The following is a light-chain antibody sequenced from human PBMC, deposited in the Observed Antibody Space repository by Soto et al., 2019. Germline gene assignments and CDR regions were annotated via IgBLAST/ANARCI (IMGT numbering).Light chain of an antibody. J-gene: IGLJ1*01. CDR1: SSDVGGYNH. CDR2: EAF. V-gene: IGLV2-14*01. CDR3: SSYTSSDTAHV. Sequence: QSVLTQPASVSGSPGQSITISCTGTSSDVGGYNHVSWYQHHPGKAPKLMIYEAFNRPSGVSNRFAGSKSGNTASLTISGLQAEDDADYFCSSYTSSDTAHVFGNGTKLTVL.